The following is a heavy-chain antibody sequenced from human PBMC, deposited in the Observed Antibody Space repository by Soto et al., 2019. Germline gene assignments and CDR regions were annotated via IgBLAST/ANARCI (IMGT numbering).Heavy chain of an antibody. CDR1: GYSFTSYW. J-gene: IGHJ5*02. Sequence: GESLKISCKGSGYSFTSYWIGWVRQMPGKGLEWMGIIYPGDSDTRYSPSFQGQVTISADKSISTAYLQWSSLKASDTAMYYCAREVPCSGGSCALFDPWGQGTLVTVSS. CDR2: IYPGDSDT. CDR3: AREVPCSGGSCALFDP. V-gene: IGHV5-51*01. D-gene: IGHD2-15*01.